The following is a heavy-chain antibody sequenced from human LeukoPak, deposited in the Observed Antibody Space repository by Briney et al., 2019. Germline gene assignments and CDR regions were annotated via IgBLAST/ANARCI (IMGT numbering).Heavy chain of an antibody. D-gene: IGHD5-12*01. CDR1: GGSFSAYY. CDR3: ARSPRYSGYDYGSDY. CDR2: INHSGRT. V-gene: IGHV4-34*01. Sequence: SETLSLTCAVYGGSFSAYYWSWIRQPPGKGLEWIGEINHSGRTNYNASLKSRVTISVDTSKNQFSLKMSYVTAADAAVYYCARSPRYSGYDYGSDYWGRGILVTVSS. J-gene: IGHJ4*02.